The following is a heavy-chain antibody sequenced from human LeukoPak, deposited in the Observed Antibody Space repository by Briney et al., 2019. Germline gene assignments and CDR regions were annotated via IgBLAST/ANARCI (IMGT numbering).Heavy chain of an antibody. J-gene: IGHJ4*02. Sequence: SETLSLTCTVSGGSISSSSCYWGWIRQPPGKGLEWIGSIYYSGSTYYNPSLKSRVTISVDTSKNQFSLKLSSVTAADTAVYYCARHGRCSYGYKYYFDYWGQGTLVTVSS. CDR3: ARHGRCSYGYKYYFDY. V-gene: IGHV4-39*01. D-gene: IGHD5-18*01. CDR2: IYYSGST. CDR1: GGSISSSSCY.